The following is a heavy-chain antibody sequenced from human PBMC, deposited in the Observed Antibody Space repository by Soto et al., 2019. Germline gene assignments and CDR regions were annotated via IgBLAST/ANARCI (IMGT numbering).Heavy chain of an antibody. Sequence: QVQLVESGGGVVQPGRSLRLSCAASGFTFSSYAMHWVRQAPGKGLEWVAVISYDGSNKYYADSVKGRFTISRDNSKNTLYLQMNSLRTEDTAVYYCARPLGRDDYNRGYFDLWGRGTLVTASS. CDR3: ARPLGRDDYNRGYFDL. CDR2: ISYDGSNK. J-gene: IGHJ2*01. CDR1: GFTFSSYA. V-gene: IGHV3-30-3*01. D-gene: IGHD4-4*01.